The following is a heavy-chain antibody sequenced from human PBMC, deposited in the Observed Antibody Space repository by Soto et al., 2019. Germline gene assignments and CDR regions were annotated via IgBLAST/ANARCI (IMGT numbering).Heavy chain of an antibody. J-gene: IGHJ6*02. V-gene: IGHV3-74*01. CDR1: GFTFSSYW. CDR2: INSGGSST. D-gene: IGHD3-3*01. Sequence: EVQLVESGGGLVQPGGSLRLSCAASGFTFSSYWMHWVRQAPGKGLVWVSRINSGGSSTSYADSVKGRFTISRDNAKNTLYLQMNSLRAEDTAVYYCARVFTIDVWRGYYPRDYYYGMDVWGQGTTVTVSS. CDR3: ARVFTIDVWRGYYPRDYYYGMDV.